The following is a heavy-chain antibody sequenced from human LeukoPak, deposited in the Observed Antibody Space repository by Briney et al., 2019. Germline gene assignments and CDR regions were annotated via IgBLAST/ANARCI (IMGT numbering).Heavy chain of an antibody. V-gene: IGHV1-69*06. CDR3: ATRDYYYYYGMDV. CDR2: IIPIFGTA. CDR1: GGTFSSYA. Sequence: SVKASCKASGGTFSSYAISWVRQAPGQGLEWMGGIIPIFGTANYAQKFQGRVTITADKSTSTAYMELSSLRSEDTAVYYCATRDYYYYYGMDVWGKGTTVTVSS. J-gene: IGHJ6*04.